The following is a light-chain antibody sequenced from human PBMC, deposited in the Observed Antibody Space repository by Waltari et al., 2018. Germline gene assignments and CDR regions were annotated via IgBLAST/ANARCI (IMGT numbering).Light chain of an antibody. Sequence: QSALTQPASVSGSPGPSITISCTGTSSDVAGYNYVSWYQQHPGKAPKLIVYDVSTRPSGVSDRFSGSKSGNTASLTISGLQAEDEADYYCSSYTTSSTRVFGGGTKLTVL. V-gene: IGLV2-14*03. CDR1: SSDVAGYNY. CDR3: SSYTTSSTRV. CDR2: DVS. J-gene: IGLJ3*02.